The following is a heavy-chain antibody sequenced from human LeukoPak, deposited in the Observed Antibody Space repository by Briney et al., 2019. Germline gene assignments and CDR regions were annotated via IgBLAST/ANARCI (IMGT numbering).Heavy chain of an antibody. CDR1: GYTFTSYG. D-gene: IGHD3-9*01. J-gene: IGHJ2*01. CDR3: ARAIPHQLRYFDWLSRTPWYFDL. Sequence: ASVKVSCKASGYTFTSYGISWVRQAPGQGLEWMGWISAYNGNTNYAQKLQGRVTMTTDTSTSTAYMELRSLRSDDTAVYYCARAIPHQLRYFDWLSRTPWYFDLWGRGTLVTISS. V-gene: IGHV1-18*01. CDR2: ISAYNGNT.